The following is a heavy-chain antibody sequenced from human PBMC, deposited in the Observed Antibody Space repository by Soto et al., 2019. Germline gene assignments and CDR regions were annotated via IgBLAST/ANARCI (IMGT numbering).Heavy chain of an antibody. CDR3: ARESIVSGEGRWSNFDY. Sequence: SETLSLTCAVYGGSFSGYYWSWIRQPPGKGLEWIGEINHSGSTNYNPSLKSRVTISVDTSKNQFSLKLSSVTAADTAVYYCARESIVSGEGRWSNFDYWGQGTLVTVSS. CDR2: INHSGST. J-gene: IGHJ4*02. D-gene: IGHD7-27*01. V-gene: IGHV4-34*01. CDR1: GGSFSGYY.